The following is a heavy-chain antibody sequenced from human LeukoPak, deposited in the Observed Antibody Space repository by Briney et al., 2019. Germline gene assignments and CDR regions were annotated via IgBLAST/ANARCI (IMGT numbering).Heavy chain of an antibody. CDR1: GGSFSGYY. CDR2: INHSGST. D-gene: IGHD3-3*01. CDR3: ARGSRTIFGVVGKLNWFDP. J-gene: IGHJ5*02. Sequence: SSETLSLTCAVYGGSFSGYYWSWIRQPPGKGLEWIGEINHSGSTNYNPSLKSRVTISVDTSKNQFSLKLSSVTAADTAVYYCARGSRTIFGVVGKLNWFDPWGQGTLATVSS. V-gene: IGHV4-34*01.